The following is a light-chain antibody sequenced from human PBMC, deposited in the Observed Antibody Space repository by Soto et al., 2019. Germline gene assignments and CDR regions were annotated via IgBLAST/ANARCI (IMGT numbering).Light chain of an antibody. V-gene: IGLV2-14*01. J-gene: IGLJ1*01. CDR1: RSDVGGSNY. CDR2: DVS. CDR3: SSYTSSSTLRGV. Sequence: QSALTQPASVSGSPGQSITISCTGTRSDVGGSNYVSWYQQHPGKAPKLMIYDVSNRPSGVSNRFSGSKSGNTASLTISGLQAEDEADYYCSSYTSSSTLRGVFGTGTKVTVL.